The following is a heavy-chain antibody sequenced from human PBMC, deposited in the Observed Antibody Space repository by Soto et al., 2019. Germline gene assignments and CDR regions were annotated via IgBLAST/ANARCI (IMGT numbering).Heavy chain of an antibody. CDR1: GYTFTGYG. CDR3: GRGRSESYYVAFDI. J-gene: IGHJ3*02. D-gene: IGHD1-26*01. Sequence: ASVKVSCKPSGYTFTGYGISWLRQAPGQGLEWMGWSSAYNGNTNYAKKLQGRVTMTTETSTSRAYMKLRSLRCDDTAVYYCGRGRSESYYVAFDIWGQGTMVTVSS. CDR2: SSAYNGNT. V-gene: IGHV1-18*01.